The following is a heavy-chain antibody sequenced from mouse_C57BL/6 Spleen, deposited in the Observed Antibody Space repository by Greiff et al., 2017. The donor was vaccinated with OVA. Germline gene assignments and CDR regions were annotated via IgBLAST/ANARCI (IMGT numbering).Heavy chain of an antibody. CDR1: GFTFSDYY. CDR3: AREGFNYGSSFDY. CDR2: INYDGSST. D-gene: IGHD1-1*01. V-gene: IGHV5-16*01. J-gene: IGHJ2*01. Sequence: EVQLVESEGGLVQPGSSMKLSCTASGFTFSDYYMAWVRQVPEKGLEWVANINYDGSSTYYLDSLKSRFIISRDNAKNILYLQMSSLKSEDTATYYCAREGFNYGSSFDYWGQGTTLTVSS.